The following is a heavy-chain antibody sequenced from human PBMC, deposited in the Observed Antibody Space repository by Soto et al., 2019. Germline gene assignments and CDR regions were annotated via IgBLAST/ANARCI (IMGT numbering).Heavy chain of an antibody. CDR1: VFTFSGSS. CDR2: IRSIPDSDAT. CDR3: TRLNSEPAVTTSYDYYGMEL. Sequence: GGSLRLSCAASVFTFSGSSLHLVRQASGKGLEWVCRIRSIPDSDATAYAASVKGRFTISSDDSKNTAYLQMNSLKTEDTAVYYCTRLNSEPAVTTSYDYYGMELWGQGTTVTVSS. J-gene: IGHJ6*02. V-gene: IGHV3-73*01. D-gene: IGHD4-17*01.